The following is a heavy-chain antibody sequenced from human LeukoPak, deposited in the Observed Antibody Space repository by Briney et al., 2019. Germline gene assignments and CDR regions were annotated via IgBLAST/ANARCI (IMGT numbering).Heavy chain of an antibody. CDR2: ISGTGGTT. CDR1: GFTFSSYA. D-gene: IGHD6-19*01. V-gene: IGHV3-23*01. CDR3: AKHYSSGWPPYYYYTMDV. J-gene: IGHJ6*02. Sequence: GGSLRLSCAASGFTFSSYAMSWVRQAPGKGLEWVSTISGTGGTTYYADTVKGRFTISRDNSKNTLYLQMNSLRAEDTALYFCAKHYSSGWPPYYYYTMDVWGQGTTVTVSS.